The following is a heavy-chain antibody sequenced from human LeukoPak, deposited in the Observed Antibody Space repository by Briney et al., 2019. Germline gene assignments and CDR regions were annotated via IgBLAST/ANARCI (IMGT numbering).Heavy chain of an antibody. V-gene: IGHV3-64*01. Sequence: GGSLRLSCAASGFTFSTYAIHWVRQAPGKGLEYVSGISTNGGSTDYANSVKGRFTISRDNSKNTLYLQMGSLRAEDMAVYYCARSLRHCYYMDVWGKGTTVTVSS. J-gene: IGHJ6*03. CDR3: ARSLRHCYYMDV. CDR2: ISTNGGST. CDR1: GFTFSTYA.